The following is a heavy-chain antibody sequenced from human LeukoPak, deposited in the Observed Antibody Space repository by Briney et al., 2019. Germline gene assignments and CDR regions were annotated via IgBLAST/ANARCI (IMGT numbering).Heavy chain of an antibody. V-gene: IGHV1-8*01. CDR2: MNPNSGNT. CDR1: GYTFTSYD. J-gene: IGHJ5*02. Sequence: ASVKVSCKASGYTFTSYDINWVRQATGQGLEWMGWMNPNSGNTGYAQKFQGRVTMTRNTSISTAYMELSSLRSEDTAVFYCAREVYCSSTSCLNWFDPWGQGTLVTVSS. D-gene: IGHD2-2*01. CDR3: AREVYCSSTSCLNWFDP.